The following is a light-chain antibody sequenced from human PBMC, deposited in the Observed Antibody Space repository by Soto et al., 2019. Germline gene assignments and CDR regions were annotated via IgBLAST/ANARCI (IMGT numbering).Light chain of an antibody. J-gene: IGKJ2*01. CDR3: QQGDSAPFT. CDR2: AAS. V-gene: IGKV1-39*01. CDR1: QSTRNN. Sequence: DIQMTQSPSSLSASVGDRVTITCRASQSTRNNLNWYQQKPGKAPNLLIYAASSLPSGVPSRFSGSGSGTDFTLTSSSLQPEDFATYYCQQGDSAPFTFGQGTKLEIK.